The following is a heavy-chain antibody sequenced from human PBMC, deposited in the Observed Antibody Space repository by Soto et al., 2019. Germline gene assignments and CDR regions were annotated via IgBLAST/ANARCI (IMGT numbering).Heavy chain of an antibody. Sequence: ASVKVSCKASGYKFTGHYVHWVRPAPGQGLEWMGCINPNSGATNYAQNFQDWVIMTRDTSISTVYMELSRLRSDDTAIYYCARENIFGVVREYYFDYWGQGTLVTVSS. V-gene: IGHV1-2*04. CDR1: GYKFTGHY. CDR3: ARENIFGVVREYYFDY. CDR2: INPNSGAT. J-gene: IGHJ4*02. D-gene: IGHD3-3*01.